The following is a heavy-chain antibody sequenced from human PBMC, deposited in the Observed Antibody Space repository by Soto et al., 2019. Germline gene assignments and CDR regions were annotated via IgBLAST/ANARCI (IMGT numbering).Heavy chain of an antibody. Sequence: ASVKVSCKASGYTFIDYALNWMRQAPGQRLEWMGMINASSGNTNYSQKFQGRVTITRDTSASTVYMELSSLRSEDTAVYYCARDRAVTTVANWFDPWGQGTLVTVSS. J-gene: IGHJ5*02. CDR2: INASSGNT. CDR3: ARDRAVTTVANWFDP. V-gene: IGHV1-3*01. CDR1: GYTFIDYA. D-gene: IGHD4-4*01.